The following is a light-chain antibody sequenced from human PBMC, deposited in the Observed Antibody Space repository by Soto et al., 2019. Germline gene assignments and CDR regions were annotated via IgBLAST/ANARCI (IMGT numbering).Light chain of an antibody. CDR1: QSVSNSY. V-gene: IGKV3-20*01. CDR3: QPYHSLPPLYT. CDR2: GAS. Sequence: EIVLTQSPCTLSLSPGERATLSCRASQSVSNSYFAWYQQNPGQAPRLLIYGASSRATGISDRFSGSGSGTGITLTISRLELEDFAVYYCQPYHSLPPLYTFGQGTKLEI. J-gene: IGKJ2*01.